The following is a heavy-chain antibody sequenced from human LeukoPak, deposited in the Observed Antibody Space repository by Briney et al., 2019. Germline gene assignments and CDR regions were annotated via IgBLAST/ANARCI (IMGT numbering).Heavy chain of an antibody. D-gene: IGHD6-19*01. CDR3: ARRSGWPDYYYGMDV. Sequence: PSETLSLTCTVSGGSISSSSYYWGWIRQPPGKGLEWIGSIYHSGSTNYNPSLKSRVTISVDKSKNQFSLKLSSVTAADTAVYYCARRSGWPDYYYGMDVWGQGTTVTVSS. CDR2: IYHSGST. J-gene: IGHJ6*02. CDR1: GGSISSSSYY. V-gene: IGHV4-39*07.